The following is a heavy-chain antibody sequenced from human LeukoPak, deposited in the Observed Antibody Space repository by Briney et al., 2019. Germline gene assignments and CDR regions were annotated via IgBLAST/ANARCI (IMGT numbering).Heavy chain of an antibody. D-gene: IGHD1-26*01. CDR3: GIVGATTYAEYFQH. V-gene: IGHV3-23*01. J-gene: IGHJ1*01. Sequence: GGSLRLSCAASGFTFSSYAMSWVRQAPGKGPEWVSAISGSGGSTYYADSVKGRFTISRDNSKNTLYLQMNSLRAEDTAVYYCGIVGATTYAEYFQHWGQGTLVTVSS. CDR1: GFTFSSYA. CDR2: ISGSGGST.